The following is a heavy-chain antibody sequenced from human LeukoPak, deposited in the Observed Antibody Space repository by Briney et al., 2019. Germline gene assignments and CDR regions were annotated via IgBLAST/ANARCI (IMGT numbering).Heavy chain of an antibody. Sequence: GASVKVSCKASGYTFTDYYMHWVQQAPGKGLEWMGRVDPEDGETIYAEKFQGRVTITADTSTDTAYMELSSLRSEDTAVYYCATDRDWNYRLSWFDPWGQGTLVTVSS. V-gene: IGHV1-69-2*01. J-gene: IGHJ5*02. CDR1: GYTFTDYY. D-gene: IGHD1-7*01. CDR3: ATDRDWNYRLSWFDP. CDR2: VDPEDGET.